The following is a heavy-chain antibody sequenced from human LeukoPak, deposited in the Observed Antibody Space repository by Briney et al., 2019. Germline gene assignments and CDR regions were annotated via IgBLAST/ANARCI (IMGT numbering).Heavy chain of an antibody. Sequence: ASVKVSCKASGYTFTSYGISWVRQAPGQGLEWMGWISAYNGNTNYAQKLQGRVTMTTDTSTSTAYMELRSLRSDDTAVYYCARAAPYYYDSSGYLGPYYFDYWGQGTLVTVSS. V-gene: IGHV1-18*01. CDR1: GYTFTSYG. D-gene: IGHD3-22*01. CDR2: ISAYNGNT. CDR3: ARAAPYYYDSSGYLGPYYFDY. J-gene: IGHJ4*02.